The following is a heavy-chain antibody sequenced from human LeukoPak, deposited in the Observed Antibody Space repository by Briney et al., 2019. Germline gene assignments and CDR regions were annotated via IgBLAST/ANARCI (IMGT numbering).Heavy chain of an antibody. V-gene: IGHV3-30*18. D-gene: IGHD3-10*01. CDR3: AKDFRPMVRGPLADY. J-gene: IGHJ4*02. Sequence: GGSLRLSCAASGFTFSSYGMHWVRQAPGKGLEWVAVISYDGSNKYYADSVKGRFTISRDNSKNTLYLQMNSLRAEDTAVYYCAKDFRPMVRGPLADYWGQGTLVTVSS. CDR1: GFTFSSYG. CDR2: ISYDGSNK.